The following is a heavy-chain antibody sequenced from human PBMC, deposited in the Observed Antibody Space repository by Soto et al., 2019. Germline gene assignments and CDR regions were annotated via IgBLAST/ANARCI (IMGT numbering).Heavy chain of an antibody. D-gene: IGHD5-18*01. J-gene: IGHJ4*02. CDR2: VSATGGST. V-gene: IGHV3-23*01. Sequence: EVQLLESGGGLVQPGGSLRLSCVASGFTFSSYAMTWVRQAPGKGLEWVSSVSATGGSTFYADSVKGRFTISRDISKSTLYLQMNSLRAEDTATYFCANDTSGYGYGYSDYWGQGTLVTVSS. CDR3: ANDTSGYGYGYSDY. CDR1: GFTFSSYA.